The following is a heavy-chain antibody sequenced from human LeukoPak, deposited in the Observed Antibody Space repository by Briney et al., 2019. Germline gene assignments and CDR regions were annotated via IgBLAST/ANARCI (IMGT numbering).Heavy chain of an antibody. CDR3: ARVSPTVTFDY. CDR1: GGSFSGYY. J-gene: IGHJ4*02. Sequence: SETLSLTCAVYGGSFSGYYWSWIRQPPGKGLEWIGEINHSGSTNYNPSLKSRVTISVDTSKNQFSLKLSSVTAADTAVYYCARVSPTVTFDYWGQGTLVTVSS. CDR2: INHSGST. V-gene: IGHV4-34*01. D-gene: IGHD4-17*01.